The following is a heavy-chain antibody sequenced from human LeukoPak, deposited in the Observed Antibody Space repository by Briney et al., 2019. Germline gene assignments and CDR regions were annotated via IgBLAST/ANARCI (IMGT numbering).Heavy chain of an antibody. J-gene: IGHJ2*01. V-gene: IGHV3-21*01. CDR2: ITSSNNYI. D-gene: IGHD1-26*01. CDR1: GFTFSTYS. Sequence: GGSLRLSCAGSGFTFSTYSMNWVRQAPGKGLEWGSSITSSNNYIYYADSMKGRFTISRDNAKNSLYLQMNSLRAEDTAVYYRVPTWGAHYRYFDLWRRGALVTVSS. CDR3: VPTWGAHYRYFDL.